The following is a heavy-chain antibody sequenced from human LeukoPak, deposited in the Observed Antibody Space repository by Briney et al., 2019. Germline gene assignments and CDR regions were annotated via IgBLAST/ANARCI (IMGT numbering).Heavy chain of an antibody. CDR2: FDPEDGET. CDR1: GYTLTELS. D-gene: IGHD5-18*01. V-gene: IGHV1-24*01. Sequence: ASVKVSCKVSGYTLTELSMHWVRQAPGKGLEWMGGFDPEDGETIYAQKFQGRVTMTEDTSIDTAYMELSSLRSEDTAVYYCATDSGYSYGKPDYWGQGTLVTVSS. CDR3: ATDSGYSYGKPDY. J-gene: IGHJ4*02.